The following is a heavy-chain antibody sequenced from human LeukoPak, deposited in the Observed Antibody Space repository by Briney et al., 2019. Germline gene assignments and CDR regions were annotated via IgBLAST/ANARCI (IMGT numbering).Heavy chain of an antibody. Sequence: KPSETLSLTCTVSGGSISSSSYYWSWIRQPAGKGLEWIGRIYTSGSTNYNPSLKSRVTMSVDTSKNQFSLKLSSVTAADTAVYYCAGGGYSQYAFDIWGQGTMVTVSS. D-gene: IGHD5-12*01. CDR3: AGGGYSQYAFDI. V-gene: IGHV4-61*02. CDR1: GGSISSSSYY. J-gene: IGHJ3*02. CDR2: IYTSGST.